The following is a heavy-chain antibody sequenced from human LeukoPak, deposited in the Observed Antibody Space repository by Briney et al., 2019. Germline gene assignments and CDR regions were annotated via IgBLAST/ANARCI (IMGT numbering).Heavy chain of an antibody. V-gene: IGHV3-21*01. CDR2: ISRSSSDI. Sequence: GGSLRLSCAASGFTFRTYSMNWVRQAPGKGLEWVSSISRSSSDISYADSVKGRFTISRDNAKNSLYLQMNSLRAEDTALYYCARAFNSGSSDYWGQGTLVTVSS. D-gene: IGHD1-26*01. J-gene: IGHJ4*02. CDR1: GFTFRTYS. CDR3: ARAFNSGSSDY.